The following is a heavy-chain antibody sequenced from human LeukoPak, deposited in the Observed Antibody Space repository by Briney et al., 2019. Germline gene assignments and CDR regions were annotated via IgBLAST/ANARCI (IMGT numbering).Heavy chain of an antibody. CDR2: ISAYNGNT. CDR3: ASELGRGSFVELPY. Sequence: ASVKVSCKASGYTFTGYYMHWVRQAPGQGLEWMGWISAYNGNTNYAQKLQGRVTMTTDTSTSTAYMELRSLRSDDTAVYYCASELGRGSFVELPYWGQGTLVTVSS. V-gene: IGHV1-18*04. D-gene: IGHD1-7*01. CDR1: GYTFTGYY. J-gene: IGHJ4*02.